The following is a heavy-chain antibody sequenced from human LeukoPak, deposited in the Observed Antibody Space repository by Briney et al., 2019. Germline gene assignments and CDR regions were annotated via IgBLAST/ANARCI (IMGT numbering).Heavy chain of an antibody. V-gene: IGHV3-7*01. Sequence: PGGSLRLSCAASGFTFGSYWMSWVRQAPGKGLEWAANIKEDGTNKYYVGSVRGRFTISRDNAKNSLYLQMNSLRADDTAMYYCAREARGTRAAFDTWGQGTMVTVFS. CDR2: IKEDGTNK. D-gene: IGHD2-8*01. CDR3: AREARGTRAAFDT. CDR1: GFTFGSYW. J-gene: IGHJ3*02.